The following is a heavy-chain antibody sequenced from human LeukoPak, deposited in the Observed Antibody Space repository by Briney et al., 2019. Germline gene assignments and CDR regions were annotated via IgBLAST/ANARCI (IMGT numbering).Heavy chain of an antibody. Sequence: SETLSLTCAVYGGSFCGYYWSWIRQPPGKGLEWIGEINHSGSTNYNPSLKSRVTISVDTSKNQFSLKLSSVTAADTAVYYCARDASRAHYYDSSGRAAFDIWGQGTMVTVSS. J-gene: IGHJ3*02. V-gene: IGHV4-34*01. CDR2: INHSGST. CDR1: GGSFCGYY. CDR3: ARDASRAHYYDSSGRAAFDI. D-gene: IGHD3-22*01.